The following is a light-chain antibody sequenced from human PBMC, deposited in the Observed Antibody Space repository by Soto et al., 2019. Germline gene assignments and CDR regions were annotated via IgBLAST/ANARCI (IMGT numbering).Light chain of an antibody. V-gene: IGLV1-51*01. J-gene: IGLJ3*02. CDR3: GTWDNSLSAGGV. Sequence: QSVLTQPPSVSAAPGQKVTISCSGTRSNIGNNYVSWYQQLPGTAPKLLIYDNNKRPSGIPDRFSGSKSGTSATLGITGLQTGDEADYYCGTWDNSLSAGGVFGGGTQLTVL. CDR1: RSNIGNNY. CDR2: DNN.